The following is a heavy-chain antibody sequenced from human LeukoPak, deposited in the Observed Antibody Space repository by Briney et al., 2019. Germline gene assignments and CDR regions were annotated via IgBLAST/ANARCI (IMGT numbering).Heavy chain of an antibody. CDR1: GFTFSSYW. CDR2: IKQDGSEK. J-gene: IGHJ6*02. Sequence: GSLRLSCAAPGFTFSSYWMSWVRQAPGKGLEWVANIKQDGSEKYYVDSVKGRFTISRDNAKNSLYLQMNSLRAEDTAVYYCARDRRRYFDLDGMDVWGQGTTVTVSS. D-gene: IGHD3-9*01. CDR3: ARDRRRYFDLDGMDV. V-gene: IGHV3-7*01.